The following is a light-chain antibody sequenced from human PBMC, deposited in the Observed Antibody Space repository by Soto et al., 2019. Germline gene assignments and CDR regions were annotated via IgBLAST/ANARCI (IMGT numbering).Light chain of an antibody. CDR2: DTN. CDR1: SGSVSTTYY. CDR3: VLFMGGGTWV. Sequence: QAVVTQEPSFSVSPGGTVTLTCGLTSGSVSTTYYPGWYQQTPGQAPRTLIYDTNIRSSGVPDRFSGSILGTKAALTITGAQADDESDYYFVLFMGGGTWVFGGGTKLTVL. J-gene: IGLJ2*01. V-gene: IGLV8-61*01.